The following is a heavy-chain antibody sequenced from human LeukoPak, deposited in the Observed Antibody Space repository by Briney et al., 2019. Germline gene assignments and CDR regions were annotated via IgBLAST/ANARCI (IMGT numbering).Heavy chain of an antibody. D-gene: IGHD3-3*01. Sequence: SVKVSCKASGGTFSSYAISWVRQAPGQGLEWMGGSIPIFGTVNYAQKFQGRVTITADKSTSTAYMELSSLRSEDTAVYYCARSLFRFLEWSYRSYYYYMDVWGKGTTVTVSS. CDR2: SIPIFGTV. CDR3: ARSLFRFLEWSYRSYYYYMDV. V-gene: IGHV1-69*06. J-gene: IGHJ6*03. CDR1: GGTFSSYA.